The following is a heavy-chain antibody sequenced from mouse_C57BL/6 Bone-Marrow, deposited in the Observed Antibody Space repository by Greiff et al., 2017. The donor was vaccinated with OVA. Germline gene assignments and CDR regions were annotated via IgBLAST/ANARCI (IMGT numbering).Heavy chain of an antibody. J-gene: IGHJ2*01. V-gene: IGHV1-54*01. CDR2: INPGSGGT. Sequence: QVQLQQSGAELVRPGTSVKVSCKASGYAFTNYLIEWVKQRPGQGLEWIGVINPGSGGTNYNEKFKGKATLTADKSSSTAYMQLSSLTSEDSAVYFCARSGVMVTIDYWGQGTTLTVSS. CDR1: GYAFTNYL. D-gene: IGHD2-2*01. CDR3: ARSGVMVTIDY.